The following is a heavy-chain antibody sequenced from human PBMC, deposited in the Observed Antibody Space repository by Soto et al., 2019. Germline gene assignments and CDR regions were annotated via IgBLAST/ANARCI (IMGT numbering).Heavy chain of an antibody. CDR1: GYSFTTYY. CDR2: INPSGGST. Sequence: ASVKVSCKASGYSFTTYYMHCVRQAPGQGLEWMGMINPSGGSTSYAQKFQGRVTMTRDTSTSTVYMELSSLRSEDTAVYYCARNDKSGLDYWGQGTLVTVSS. J-gene: IGHJ4*02. V-gene: IGHV1-46*01. CDR3: ARNDKSGLDY. D-gene: IGHD1-1*01.